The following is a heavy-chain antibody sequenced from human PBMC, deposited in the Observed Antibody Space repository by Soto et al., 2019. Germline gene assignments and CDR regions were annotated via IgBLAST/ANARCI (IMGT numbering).Heavy chain of an antibody. CDR1: GGSISSSNW. Sequence: SETLSLTCAVSGGSISSSNWWSWVRQPPGKGLEWIGEIYHSGSTNYNPSLKSQVTISVDKSKNQFSLKLSSVTAADTAVYYCARDGLYYYGSGSYSLGYWGQGTLVTVSS. CDR2: IYHSGST. J-gene: IGHJ4*02. CDR3: ARDGLYYYGSGSYSLGY. V-gene: IGHV4-4*02. D-gene: IGHD3-10*01.